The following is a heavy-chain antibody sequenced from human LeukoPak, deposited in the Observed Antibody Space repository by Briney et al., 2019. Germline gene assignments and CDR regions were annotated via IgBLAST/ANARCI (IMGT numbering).Heavy chain of an antibody. CDR3: ARHNSGSSDFDY. CDR1: GGSISSSIYY. D-gene: IGHD1-26*01. CDR2: IYYSGST. J-gene: IGHJ4*02. Sequence: PSETLSLTCTVSGGSISSSIYYWGWIRQPPGKGLEWIGSIYYSGSTYYNPSLKSRVTISVDTSKNQFSLKLSSVTAADTAVYYCARHNSGSSDFDYWGQGTLVTVSS. V-gene: IGHV4-39*01.